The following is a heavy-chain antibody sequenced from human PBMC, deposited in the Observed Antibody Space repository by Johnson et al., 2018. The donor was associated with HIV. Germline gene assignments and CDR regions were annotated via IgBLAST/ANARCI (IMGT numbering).Heavy chain of an antibody. D-gene: IGHD2-2*01. CDR3: ARDPSGCSSTSCYEFDAFDI. V-gene: IGHV3-66*01. CDR1: GFTVSSKY. J-gene: IGHJ3*02. Sequence: VQLVESGGGLVQPGGSLRLSCAASGFTVSSKYMSWVRQAPGKGLEWVSVIYSGGSTYYADSVKGRFTISRDNSKNTLYLQMNSLRAEDTEVYYCARDPSGCSSTSCYEFDAFDIWGQGTMVTVSS. CDR2: IYSGGST.